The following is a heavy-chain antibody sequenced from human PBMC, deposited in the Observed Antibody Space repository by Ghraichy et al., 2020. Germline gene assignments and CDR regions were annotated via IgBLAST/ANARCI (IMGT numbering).Heavy chain of an antibody. CDR3: ARRRGSPYYFDY. J-gene: IGHJ4*02. V-gene: IGHV5-51*01. CDR2: IYPGDSDT. D-gene: IGHD3-10*01. Sequence: GESLNISCKGSGYSFTSYWIGWVRQMPGKGLEWMGIIYPGDSDTRYSPSFQGQVTISADKSITTAYLHWSSLRASDTAMYYCARRRGSPYYFDYWGQGTLVTVSS. CDR1: GYSFTSYW.